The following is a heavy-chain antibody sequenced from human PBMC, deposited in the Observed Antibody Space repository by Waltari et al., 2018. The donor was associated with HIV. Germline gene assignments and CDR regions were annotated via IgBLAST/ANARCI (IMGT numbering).Heavy chain of an antibody. V-gene: IGHV1-69*12. Sequence: QVRLVQSGAEVKKPGSSVKVSCKASENIFSYSAIAYLRQAPGQGLDGIGGIIPMFRTASYAQRFQGRVTITADESTDTAYMELTSLTSGDTAMYYCARAVYGDYLFDPWGQGTLVTVSS. CDR1: ENIFSYSA. CDR3: ARAVYGDYLFDP. J-gene: IGHJ5*02. D-gene: IGHD7-27*01. CDR2: IIPMFRTA.